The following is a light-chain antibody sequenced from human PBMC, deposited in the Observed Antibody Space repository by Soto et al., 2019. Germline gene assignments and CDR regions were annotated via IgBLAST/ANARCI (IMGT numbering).Light chain of an antibody. CDR2: EVS. V-gene: IGLV2-14*01. CDR3: RAYTNIGTLV. Sequence: QSALTQPASVSGSPGQSITISCTGTRDDVGGYNYVSWYQQYPGKAPKLMIYEVSYRPSGVSNRFSGSRSGHTASLSISGLQAEDEGDYYCRAYTNIGTLVFGGGTKVTVL. J-gene: IGLJ3*02. CDR1: RDDVGGYNY.